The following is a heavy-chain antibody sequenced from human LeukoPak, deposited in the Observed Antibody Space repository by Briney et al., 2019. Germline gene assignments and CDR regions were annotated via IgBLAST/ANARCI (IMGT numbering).Heavy chain of an antibody. Sequence: PGGSLRLSCAASGFTFSSHGIHWVRQAPGKGLEWVAFIRYDGSSKYNADSVKGRFTISRDNSKNTVYLQMSSLRAEDTAVYYCAKDMGGLLAKHYLDYWDQGTLITVSS. D-gene: IGHD2-21*01. V-gene: IGHV3-30*02. CDR1: GFTFSSHG. CDR3: AKDMGGLLAKHYLDY. CDR2: IRYDGSSK. J-gene: IGHJ4*02.